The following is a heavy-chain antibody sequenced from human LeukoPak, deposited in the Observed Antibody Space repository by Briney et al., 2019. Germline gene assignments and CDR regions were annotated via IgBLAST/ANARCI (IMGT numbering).Heavy chain of an antibody. CDR1: GFTFSSRW. Sequence: GSLRLSCVASGFTFSSRWMSWVRQAPGKGLEWVAHMNQDGTETSYADSVKGRFPISRDNAKSSLYLQMNSLRADDTAIYYCARDSDWALEYWGQGTLVTVSS. CDR3: ARDSDWALEY. J-gene: IGHJ4*02. D-gene: IGHD3-9*01. V-gene: IGHV3-7*01. CDR2: MNQDGTET.